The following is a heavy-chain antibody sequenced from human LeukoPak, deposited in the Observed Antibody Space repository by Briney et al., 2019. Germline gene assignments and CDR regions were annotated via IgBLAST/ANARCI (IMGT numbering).Heavy chain of an antibody. J-gene: IGHJ4*02. CDR2: IKEDGSER. Sequence: GGSLRLSCAASGFTFSSHSMNWVRQTPGKGLEWVASIKEDGSERQYVDSVKGRFSISRDNTKGSLFLQLNSLRAEDTAVYYCARDLGYCTNGVCHTGFDYWGQGTLVAVSS. CDR1: GFTFSSHS. V-gene: IGHV3-7*03. D-gene: IGHD2-8*01. CDR3: ARDLGYCTNGVCHTGFDY.